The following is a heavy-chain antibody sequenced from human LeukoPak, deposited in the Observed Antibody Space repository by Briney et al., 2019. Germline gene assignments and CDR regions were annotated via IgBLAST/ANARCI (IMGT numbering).Heavy chain of an antibody. CDR1: GFTFSKYW. D-gene: IGHD6-19*01. Sequence: GGSLRLSCAASGFTFSKYWMLWVRQAPGKGLESVSRINTDGTVTTYADSVKGRFTVFRDNADKTMFLQMNSVRDEDTAVYYCATKQWLAPPPDSWGQGTPVTVSS. CDR2: INTDGTVT. CDR3: ATKQWLAPPPDS. V-gene: IGHV3-74*01. J-gene: IGHJ4*02.